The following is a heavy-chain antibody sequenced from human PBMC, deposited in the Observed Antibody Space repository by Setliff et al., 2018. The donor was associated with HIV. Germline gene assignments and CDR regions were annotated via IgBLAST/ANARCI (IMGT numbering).Heavy chain of an antibody. J-gene: IGHJ4*02. CDR1: GFTFSNAW. V-gene: IGHV3-15*01. Sequence: GGSLRLSCAASGFTFSNAWMTWVRQGPGKGLEWVGRIKSETDGGTTDYAAPVKGRFTILGDDSKNMLYLEMSNLQTEDTAMYYCTHMGHYFDGTGYNRMYYFDYWGQGALVTV. CDR2: IKSETDGGTT. CDR3: THMGHYFDGTGYNRMYYFDY. D-gene: IGHD3-22*01.